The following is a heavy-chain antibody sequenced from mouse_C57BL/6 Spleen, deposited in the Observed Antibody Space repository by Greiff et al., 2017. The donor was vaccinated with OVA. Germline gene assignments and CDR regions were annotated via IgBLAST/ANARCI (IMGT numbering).Heavy chain of an antibody. Sequence: QVQLKESGPELVKPGASVKLSCTASGYTFTSYDINWVKQRPGQGLEWIGWINPSDGSTKYTEKFKGQSTLSVDTSSSTAYLELHSLTSEDSAVYFCARRLWEGGFDYWGQGTTLTVSS. CDR3: ARRLWEGGFDY. D-gene: IGHD4-1*01. V-gene: IGHV1-85*01. CDR2: INPSDGST. J-gene: IGHJ2*01. CDR1: GYTFTSYD.